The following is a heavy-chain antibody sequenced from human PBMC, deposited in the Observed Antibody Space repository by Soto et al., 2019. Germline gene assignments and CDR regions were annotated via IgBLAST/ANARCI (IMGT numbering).Heavy chain of an antibody. J-gene: IGHJ6*02. D-gene: IGHD2-2*01. CDR3: ARDRVVPAAYYGMDV. CDR1: GFTFSSYS. CDR2: ISSSSSYI. V-gene: IGHV3-21*01. Sequence: EVQLVESGGGLVKPGGSLRLSCAASGFTFSSYSMNWVRQAPGKGLEWVSSISSSSSYIYYADSVKGRFTISRDNAKNSLYLQMNSLRAEDTAVYYCARDRVVPAAYYGMDVWGQGTTVTVSS.